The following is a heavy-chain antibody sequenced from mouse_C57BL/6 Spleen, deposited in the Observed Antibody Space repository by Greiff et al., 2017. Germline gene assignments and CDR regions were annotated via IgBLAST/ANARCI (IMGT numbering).Heavy chain of an antibody. CDR3: ARLHYSNPAY. V-gene: IGHV1-50*01. D-gene: IGHD2-5*01. CDR2: IDPSDSYT. CDR1: GYTFTSYW. J-gene: IGHJ3*01. Sequence: QSCKASGYTFTSYWMQWVKQRPGQGLEWIGEIDPSDSYTNYNQKFKGKATLTVDTSSSTAYMQLSSLTSEDSAVYYCARLHYSNPAYWGQGTLVTVSA.